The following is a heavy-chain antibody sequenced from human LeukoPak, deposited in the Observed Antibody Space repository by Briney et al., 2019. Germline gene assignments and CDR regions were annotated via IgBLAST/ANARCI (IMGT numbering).Heavy chain of an antibody. CDR1: GYTFTSYA. CDR2: INAGNGNT. V-gene: IGHV1-3*01. Sequence: ASVKVSCKASGYTFTSYAMHWVRQAPGQRLEWMGWINAGNGNTKYSQKFQGRVTITRDTSASTAYMELSGLRSEDTAVYYCAMSPGYCSSTSCYPGAFDIWGQGTMATVSS. J-gene: IGHJ3*02. D-gene: IGHD2-2*01. CDR3: AMSPGYCSSTSCYPGAFDI.